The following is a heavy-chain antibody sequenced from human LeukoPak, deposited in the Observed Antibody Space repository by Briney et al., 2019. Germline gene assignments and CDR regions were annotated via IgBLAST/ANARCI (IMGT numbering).Heavy chain of an antibody. D-gene: IGHD6-19*01. CDR3: ARDGWGSRGDAFDI. J-gene: IGHJ3*02. CDR2: IKQDGSEK. CDR1: GFTFSSYW. V-gene: IGHV3-7*01. Sequence: PGGSLRLSCAASGFTFSSYWMSWVRQAPGKGLEWVANIKQDGSEKYYVDSVKGRFTISRDNAKNSLYLQMNSLRAEDTAVYYCARDGWGSRGDAFDIWGQGKMVTVSS.